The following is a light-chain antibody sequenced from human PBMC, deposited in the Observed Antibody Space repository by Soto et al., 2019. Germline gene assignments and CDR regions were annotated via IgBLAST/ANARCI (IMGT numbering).Light chain of an antibody. J-gene: IGKJ1*01. V-gene: IGKV3-20*01. CDR1: ERIYSAY. Sequence: LTQLPGTRSLSRGERATLSFRASERIYSAYLGWYQQKPGQAPRPLIYGASMRATGITDRFSGSGSGADFTLSISRLEPEDFAVYSCHQYGSSPKTFGQGTKVDI. CDR2: GAS. CDR3: HQYGSSPKT.